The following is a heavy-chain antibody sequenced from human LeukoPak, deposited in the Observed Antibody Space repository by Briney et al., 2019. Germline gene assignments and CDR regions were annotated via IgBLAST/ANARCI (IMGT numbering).Heavy chain of an antibody. Sequence: PGGSLRLSCAASGFTFSSYAMSWVRLAPGKGLEWVSAISGSGGSTYYADSVKGRFTISRDNSKNTLYLQMNSLRAEDTAVYYRAKEGYCSSTSCYYPKYWGQGTLVTVSS. CDR2: ISGSGGST. D-gene: IGHD2-2*01. CDR1: GFTFSSYA. V-gene: IGHV3-23*01. J-gene: IGHJ4*02. CDR3: AKEGYCSSTSCYYPKY.